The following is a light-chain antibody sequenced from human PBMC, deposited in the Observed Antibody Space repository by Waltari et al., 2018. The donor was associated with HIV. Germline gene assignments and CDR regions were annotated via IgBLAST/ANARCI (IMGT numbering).Light chain of an antibody. J-gene: IGKJ3*01. CDR3: LQSYSSPLS. CDR1: QTASTY. CDR2: VAS. V-gene: IGKV1-39*01. Sequence: DIQVTQSPSSLSASVGDRVTIACRTSQTASTYVNWYQQKEGEAQKLLISVASALQSGVPSRFSGSGSGTDFTLSISSLEPEDFATYYCLQSYSSPLSFGPGTRVDIK.